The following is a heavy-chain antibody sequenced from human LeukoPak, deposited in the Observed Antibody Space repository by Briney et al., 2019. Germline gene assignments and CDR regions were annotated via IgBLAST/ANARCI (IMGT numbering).Heavy chain of an antibody. J-gene: IGHJ5*02. CDR1: GYTFTSYR. Sequence: ASVKVSCKASGYTFTSYRMHWVRQAPGQGLEWMGIIDPSGGSTSYAQKFQGRVTMTRDTSTSTVYMELSSLGSEDTAVYYCARGLGSGSYYGSWGQGTLVTVSS. CDR2: IDPSGGST. D-gene: IGHD3-10*01. CDR3: ARGLGSGSYYGS. V-gene: IGHV1-46*01.